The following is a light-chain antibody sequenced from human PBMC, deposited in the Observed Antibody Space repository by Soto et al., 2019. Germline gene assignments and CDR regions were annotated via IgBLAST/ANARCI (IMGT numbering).Light chain of an antibody. CDR1: QTARHSDGRTY. J-gene: IGKJ2*01. CDR2: EVS. V-gene: IGKV2D-29*01. CDR3: MQNIDLPPT. Sequence: DIVMTQIPLSLSVTPGRAASISCKSSQTARHSDGRTYLYWYRQKPGQPPHILIYEVSNRFSGVPERCSGSGSGTDFTLNISRVEAEDVGVYYCMQNIDLPPTFGQGTKLEIK.